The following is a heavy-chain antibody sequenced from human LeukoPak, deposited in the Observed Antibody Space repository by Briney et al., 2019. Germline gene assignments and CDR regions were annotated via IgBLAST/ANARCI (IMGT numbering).Heavy chain of an antibody. J-gene: IGHJ6*02. CDR1: GFNFSSYA. V-gene: IGHV3-30-3*01. Sequence: GGSLRLSCAASGFNFSSYAMHWVRQAPGKGLAGVAVMSYDGSNKYYADSVEGRFTISRDNSKNTLYLQMNSLRAEDTAVYYCARGGTYYEMDYYYGMDVWGQGTTVTVSS. D-gene: IGHD3-3*01. CDR3: ARGGTYYEMDYYYGMDV. CDR2: MSYDGSNK.